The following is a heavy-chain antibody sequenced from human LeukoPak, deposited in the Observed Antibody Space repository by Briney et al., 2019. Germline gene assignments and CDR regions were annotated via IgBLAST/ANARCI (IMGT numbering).Heavy chain of an antibody. CDR3: AKRGVVIRVVLVGFHKEAYYFDS. J-gene: IGHJ4*02. D-gene: IGHD3-10*01. V-gene: IGHV3-23*01. CDR1: GINLSNYG. CDR2: ISGSGGGT. Sequence: RSLRLSCAVSGINLSNYGMSWVRQAPGKGLEWVAGISGSGGGTVYADSVKGRFTISRDNPKNTLYLQMNSLRAEDTAVYFCAKRGVVIRVVLVGFHKEAYYFDSWGQGALVTVSS.